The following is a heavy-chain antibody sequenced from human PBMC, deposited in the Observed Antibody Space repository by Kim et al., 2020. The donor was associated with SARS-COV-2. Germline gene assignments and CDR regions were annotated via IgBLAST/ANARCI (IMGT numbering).Heavy chain of an antibody. CDR3: VRVTGGSGWYLDY. D-gene: IGHD6-19*01. Sequence: YNPSLKSRGTISVDTSKNQVSLKLNSVTAADTAVHYCVRVTGGSGWYLDYWGQGTLVTVSS. V-gene: IGHV4-59*01. J-gene: IGHJ4*02.